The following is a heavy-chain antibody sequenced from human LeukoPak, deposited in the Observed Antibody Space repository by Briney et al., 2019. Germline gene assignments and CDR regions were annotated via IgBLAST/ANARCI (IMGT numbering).Heavy chain of an antibody. Sequence: PGGSLRLSCAASGFTFSSYWMHWVRQAPGKGLVWVSRINSDGSSTSYADSVKGRFTISRDNAKNTLYLQMNSLRAEDTAVYYCARATYYYDSSGYYYPPLYWGQGTLVTVSS. CDR2: INSDGSST. CDR1: GFTFSSYW. CDR3: ARATYYYDSSGYYYPPLY. V-gene: IGHV3-74*01. D-gene: IGHD3-22*01. J-gene: IGHJ4*02.